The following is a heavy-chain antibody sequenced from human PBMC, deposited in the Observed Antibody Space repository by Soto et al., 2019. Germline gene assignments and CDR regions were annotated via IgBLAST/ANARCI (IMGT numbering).Heavy chain of an antibody. J-gene: IGHJ4*02. V-gene: IGHV4-34*01. CDR2: INHSGST. CDR3: ASYYVDTAMAYFDY. CDR1: GGSFSGYY. Sequence: QVQLQQWGAGLLKPSETLSLTCAVYGGSFSGYYWRWIRQPPGKGLEWIGEINHSGSTNYNPSLKSRVTISVDTSKNQFSLKLSSVTAADTAVYYCASYYVDTAMAYFDYWGQGTLVTVSS. D-gene: IGHD5-18*01.